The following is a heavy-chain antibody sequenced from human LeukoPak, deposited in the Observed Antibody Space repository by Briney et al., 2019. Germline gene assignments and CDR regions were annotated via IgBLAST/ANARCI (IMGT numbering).Heavy chain of an antibody. CDR3: AREITMVRGVRAFDY. V-gene: IGHV4-59*01. CDR2: IYYSGST. J-gene: IGHJ4*02. D-gene: IGHD3-10*01. CDR1: GGSISSYY. Sequence: PSETLSLTCTVSGGSISSYYWSWIRQPPGKRLEWIGYIYYSGSTNYNPSLKSRVTISVDTSKNQFSLKLSSVTAADTAVYYCAREITMVRGVRAFDYWGQGTLVTVSS.